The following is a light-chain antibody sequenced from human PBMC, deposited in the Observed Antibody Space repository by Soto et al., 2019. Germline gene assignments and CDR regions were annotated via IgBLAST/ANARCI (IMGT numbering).Light chain of an antibody. CDR3: ASFRSGTILV. CDR1: RSDIGDSNF. J-gene: IGLJ1*01. Sequence: QSVLTQPASVSGSPGQSVTISCTGPRSDIGDSNFISWYQHSPGKAPRLLTYEVNNRPSGVSKRFSSSKAGNTASLTISGLLDDDEADYFCASFRSGTILVFGSGTKVTVL. CDR2: EVN. V-gene: IGLV2-14*01.